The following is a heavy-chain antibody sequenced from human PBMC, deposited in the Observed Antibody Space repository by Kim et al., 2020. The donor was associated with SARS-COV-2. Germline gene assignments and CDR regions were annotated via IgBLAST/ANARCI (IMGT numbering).Heavy chain of an antibody. CDR3: GRGLIDV. J-gene: IGHJ6*04. D-gene: IGHD3-22*01. Sequence: DGREKYYVGAVKGRLPISRDTAKSSLDLQMNSLRVEDTAVYYCGRGLIDVWGKGTTVTVSS. V-gene: IGHV3-7*01. CDR2: DGREK.